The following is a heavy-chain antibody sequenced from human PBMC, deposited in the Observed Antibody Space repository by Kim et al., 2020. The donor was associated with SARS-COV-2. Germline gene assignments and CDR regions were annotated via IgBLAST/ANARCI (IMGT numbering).Heavy chain of an antibody. J-gene: IGHJ6*02. Sequence: DSVKGRFTISRDNSKNTLYLQKNSLRAEDTAVYYCARDLYDSSGYSYGMDVWGQGTTVTVSS. D-gene: IGHD3-22*01. CDR3: ARDLYDSSGYSYGMDV. V-gene: IGHV3-30*01.